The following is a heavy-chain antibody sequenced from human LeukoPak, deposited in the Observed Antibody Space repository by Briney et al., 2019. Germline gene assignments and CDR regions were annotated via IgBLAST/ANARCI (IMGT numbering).Heavy chain of an antibody. V-gene: IGHV4-34*01. J-gene: IGHJ4*02. CDR3: ARLSGYDWESFYDY. CDR2: INHSGST. D-gene: IGHD5-12*01. Sequence: SGTLSLTCAVSGGSFSDYHWSWIRQPPGKGLEWIGEINHSGSTNYNPSLKSRVTISVHTSKNQFSLKLSSVTAADTAVYYCARLSGYDWESFYDYWGQGTLVIVSS. CDR1: GGSFSDYH.